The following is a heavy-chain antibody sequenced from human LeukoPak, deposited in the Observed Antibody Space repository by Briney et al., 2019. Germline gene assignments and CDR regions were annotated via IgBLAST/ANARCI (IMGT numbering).Heavy chain of an antibody. J-gene: IGHJ4*02. CDR1: GYRITDNA. CDR2: INDGKGDT. D-gene: IGHD1-14*01. V-gene: IGHV1-3*01. CDR3: ARGYEGAFDY. Sequence: ASVKVSCKASGYRITDNATHWLRQAPGQRPEWMGWINDGKGDTKYSQKFQGRVTITRDTSANTAYMELSSLRSEDTALYYCARGYEGAFDYWGQGTLVTVSS.